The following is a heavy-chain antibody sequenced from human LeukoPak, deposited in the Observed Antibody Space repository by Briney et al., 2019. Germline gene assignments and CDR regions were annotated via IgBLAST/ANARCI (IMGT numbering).Heavy chain of an antibody. CDR2: FYYSGST. V-gene: IGHV4-39*07. CDR3: ARGRFLDAFDI. Sequence: PSETLSLTCTVSGGSISSRSHYWGWIRQPPGKGLEWIGSFYYSGSTYYNPSLRSRVTISVDTSKNQFSLKLSSVTAADTAVYYCARGRFLDAFDIWGQGTMVTVSS. D-gene: IGHD3-3*01. CDR1: GGSISSRSHY. J-gene: IGHJ3*02.